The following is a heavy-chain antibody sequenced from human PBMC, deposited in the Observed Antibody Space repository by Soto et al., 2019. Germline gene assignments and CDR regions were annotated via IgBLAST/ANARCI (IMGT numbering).Heavy chain of an antibody. V-gene: IGHV1-69*12. D-gene: IGHD5-18*01. CDR3: ATHVDTAMVHTQYYFDY. Sequence: QVQLVQSGAEVKKPGSSVKVSCKASGGTFSSYAISWVRQAPGQGLEWIGGIIPIFGTANYAQKFQGRVTITADESTSTAYMELSSLRSEDTAVYYCATHVDTAMVHTQYYFDYWGQGTLVTVSS. CDR2: IIPIFGTA. J-gene: IGHJ4*02. CDR1: GGTFSSYA.